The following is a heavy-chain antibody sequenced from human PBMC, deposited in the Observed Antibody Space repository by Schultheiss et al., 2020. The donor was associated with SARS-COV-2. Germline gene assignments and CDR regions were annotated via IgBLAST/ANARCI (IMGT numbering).Heavy chain of an antibody. V-gene: IGHV1-46*01. Sequence: ASVKVSCKASGYTFTSYYMHWVRQAPGQGLEWMGIINPSGGSTSYAQKFQGIVTMTRDTSTSTVYMELSSLRSEDTAVYYCARGGLRRSSSTGRGCGFDYWGQGTLVTVSS. CDR2: INPSGGST. D-gene: IGHD6-13*01. CDR1: GYTFTSYY. CDR3: ARGGLRRSSSTGRGCGFDY. J-gene: IGHJ4*02.